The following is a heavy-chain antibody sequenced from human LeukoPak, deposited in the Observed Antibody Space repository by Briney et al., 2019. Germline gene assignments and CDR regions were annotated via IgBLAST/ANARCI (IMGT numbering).Heavy chain of an antibody. V-gene: IGHV4-39*01. J-gene: IGHJ4*02. CDR2: IYYSGST. D-gene: IGHD6-13*01. CDR1: GGSISSSTYY. Sequence: SETLSLTCTVSGGSISSSTYYWGWIRQPPGKGLEWIGNIYYSGSTYYNPSLKSRVTISVDASKNQFSLKLNSVTAADTAVYYCARWGSIASGGGALDYWGQGSLVTVSS. CDR3: ARWGSIASGGGALDY.